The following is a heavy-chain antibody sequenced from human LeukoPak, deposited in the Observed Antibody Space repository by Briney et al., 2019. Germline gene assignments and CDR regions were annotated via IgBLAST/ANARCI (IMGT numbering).Heavy chain of an antibody. V-gene: IGHV3-64*01. D-gene: IGHD2-15*01. CDR2: ISSNGGST. CDR3: ASCSGGSCYSFDY. J-gene: IGHJ4*02. Sequence: GGSLRLSCAASGFTFSSYAIHWVRQAPGKGLEYVSAISSNGGSTYYANSVKRRFTISRDNSKNTLYLQMGSLRAEDMAVYYCASCSGGSCYSFDYWGQGTLVTVSS. CDR1: GFTFSSYA.